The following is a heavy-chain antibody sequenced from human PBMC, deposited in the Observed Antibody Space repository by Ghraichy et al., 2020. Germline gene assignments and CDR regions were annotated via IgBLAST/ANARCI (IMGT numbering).Heavy chain of an antibody. CDR2: ISGDGSST. Sequence: GSLRLSCAASGFTFTSFWMHWVRQAPGKGLVWVSRISGDGSSTTYADSVKGRFTISRDNAKNTVYLQMSNLRVEDTAVYYCARLGQQLGHWYFDLWGRGTLVTVSS. V-gene: IGHV3-74*03. CDR1: GFTFTSFW. CDR3: ARLGQQLGHWYFDL. D-gene: IGHD6-13*01. J-gene: IGHJ2*01.